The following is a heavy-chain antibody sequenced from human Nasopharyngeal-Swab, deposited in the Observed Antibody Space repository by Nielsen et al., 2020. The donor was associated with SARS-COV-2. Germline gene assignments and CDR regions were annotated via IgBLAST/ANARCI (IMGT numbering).Heavy chain of an antibody. D-gene: IGHD5-18*01. Sequence: GESLKISCAASGFTFSSYGMHWVRQAPGKGLEWVGRIKSKTDGGTTDYAAPVKGRFTISRDDSKNTLYLQMNSLKTEDTAVYYCTTDDLGYSYGQFDYWGQGTLVTVSS. J-gene: IGHJ4*02. CDR2: IKSKTDGGTT. V-gene: IGHV3-15*07. CDR1: GFTFSSYG. CDR3: TTDDLGYSYGQFDY.